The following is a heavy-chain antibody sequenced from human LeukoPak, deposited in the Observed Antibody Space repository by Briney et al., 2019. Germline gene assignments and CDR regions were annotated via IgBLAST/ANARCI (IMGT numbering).Heavy chain of an antibody. J-gene: IGHJ3*02. V-gene: IGHV3-11*04. Sequence: GGSLRLSCAASGFAFSDYYMSWIRQAPGKGLEWVSYISSSGSTIYYADSVKGRFTISRDNAKNSLYLQMNSLRAEDTAVYYCARAPSATGTTPDAFDIWGQGTMVTVSS. CDR1: GFAFSDYY. D-gene: IGHD1-7*01. CDR2: ISSSGSTI. CDR3: ARAPSATGTTPDAFDI.